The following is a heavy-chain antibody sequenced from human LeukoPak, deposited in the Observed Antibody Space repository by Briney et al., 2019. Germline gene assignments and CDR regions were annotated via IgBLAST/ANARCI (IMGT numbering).Heavy chain of an antibody. CDR2: INHSGNT. J-gene: IGHJ6*03. D-gene: IGHD3-10*01. Sequence: SETLSLTCAVYGGSFSDFYCTWIRQPPGKGLEWIGEINHSGNTKYNPSLKSRVTILLDTSKNQFSLKVRSVTAADTAVYYCATTRGVITLDGYHYYIDVWGKGPTVTVSS. CDR1: GGSFSDFY. CDR3: ATTRGVITLDGYHYYIDV. V-gene: IGHV4-34*01.